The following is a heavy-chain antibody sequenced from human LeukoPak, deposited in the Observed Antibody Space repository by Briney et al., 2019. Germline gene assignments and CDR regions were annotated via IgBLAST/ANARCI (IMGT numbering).Heavy chain of an antibody. CDR1: GDSIIGSY. Sequence: SETLSLTCAVSGDSIIGSYWSWIRQAPGKGLEWIGYNYYSVDTDYNPSLKSRVTISVDMSKKQISLRLTSVTAADTAVYYCARRRYYDSSGYNPTYYFDYWGQGILVTVSS. D-gene: IGHD3-22*01. J-gene: IGHJ4*02. V-gene: IGHV4-59*01. CDR3: ARRRYYDSSGYNPTYYFDY. CDR2: NYYSVDT.